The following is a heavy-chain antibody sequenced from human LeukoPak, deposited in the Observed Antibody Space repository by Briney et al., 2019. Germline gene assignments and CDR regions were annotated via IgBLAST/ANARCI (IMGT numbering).Heavy chain of an antibody. CDR2: INPNSGGT. CDR3: ARDSSMAAGTDFDY. CDR1: GYTFTGYY. D-gene: IGHD6-13*01. V-gene: IGHV1-2*02. J-gene: IGHJ4*02. Sequence: GASVKVSCKATGYTFTGYYMHWVRQAPGQGLEWMGWINPNSGGTNYAQKFQGRVTMTRDTSISTAYMELSRLRSDDTAVYYCARDSSMAAGTDFDYWGQGTLVTVSS.